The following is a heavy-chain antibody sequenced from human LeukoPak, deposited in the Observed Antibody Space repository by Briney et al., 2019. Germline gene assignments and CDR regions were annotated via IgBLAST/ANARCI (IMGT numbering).Heavy chain of an antibody. Sequence: AETLSLTCTVSGGSITSSYWSWIRQSPGKGLEWIGYIHYTGSTNYNPSLKSRVTMLIDTSKNQFSLKLSSVTAADTAVYYCARGRYSAGDNWFDPWGQGTLVTGS. CDR2: IHYTGST. V-gene: IGHV4-59*01. D-gene: IGHD3-9*01. J-gene: IGHJ5*02. CDR1: GGSITSSY. CDR3: ARGRYSAGDNWFDP.